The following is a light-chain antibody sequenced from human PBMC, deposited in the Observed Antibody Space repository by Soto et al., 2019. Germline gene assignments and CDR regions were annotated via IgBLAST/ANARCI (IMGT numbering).Light chain of an antibody. CDR3: SSFTSSTAVV. CDR1: SSDVGGYNY. V-gene: IGLV2-14*01. J-gene: IGLJ2*01. Sequence: QSALTQPASVSGSPGQSITISCTGTSSDVGGYNYVSWYQHHPGKAPKLMISEASNRPSGVSNRFSGSKSGNTASLTISGLQAEDEADYYCSSFTSSTAVVFGGGTKVTVL. CDR2: EAS.